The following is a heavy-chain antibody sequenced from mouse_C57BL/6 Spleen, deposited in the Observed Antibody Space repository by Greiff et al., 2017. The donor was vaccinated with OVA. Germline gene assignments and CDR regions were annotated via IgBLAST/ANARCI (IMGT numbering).Heavy chain of an antibody. D-gene: IGHD2-5*01. V-gene: IGHV1-53*01. Sequence: VQLQQPGTELVKPGASVKLSCKASGYTFTSYWMHWVKQRPGQGLEWIGNINPSNGGTNYNEKFKSKATLTVDKSSSTAYMRLSSLTSEDSAVYYCARSYSNYITFFDYWGQGTTLTVSS. CDR2: INPSNGGT. J-gene: IGHJ2*01. CDR1: GYTFTSYW. CDR3: ARSYSNYITFFDY.